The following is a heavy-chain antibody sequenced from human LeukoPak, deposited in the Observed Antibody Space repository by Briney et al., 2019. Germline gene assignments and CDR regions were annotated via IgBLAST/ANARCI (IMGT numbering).Heavy chain of an antibody. J-gene: IGHJ5*02. D-gene: IGHD3-10*01. Sequence: GRSLRLSCAASGFTFSSYGMHWVRQAPGKGLEWVAVIWYDGSNKYYADSVKGRFTISRDNSKNTLYLQMNSLGAEDTAVYYCARALGVPALNWFDPWGQGTLVTVSS. CDR1: GFTFSSYG. CDR2: IWYDGSNK. V-gene: IGHV3-33*01. CDR3: ARALGVPALNWFDP.